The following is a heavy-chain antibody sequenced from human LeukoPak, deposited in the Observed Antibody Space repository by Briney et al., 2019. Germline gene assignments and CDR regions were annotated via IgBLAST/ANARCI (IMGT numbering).Heavy chain of an antibody. J-gene: IGHJ4*02. CDR3: AKGTTIFGVVTYDY. V-gene: IGHV3-23*01. CDR1: GFTFSSYA. D-gene: IGHD3-3*01. Sequence: GGSLRLSCAASGFTFSSYAMSWVRQAPGKGLEWVSAISGSGGSTYYADSVKGRFTISRDNSKNTLCLQMNSLRAEDTAVYYCAKGTTIFGVVTYDYWGQGTLVTVSS. CDR2: ISGSGGST.